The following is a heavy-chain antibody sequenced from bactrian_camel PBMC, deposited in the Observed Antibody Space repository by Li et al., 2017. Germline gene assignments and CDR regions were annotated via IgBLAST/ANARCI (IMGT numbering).Heavy chain of an antibody. Sequence: HVQLVESGGGSVQTGGSLTLSCAASGSTNYMGWFRQAPGREREGVASVVIGSGRTYYADSVKGRFVISQSQDSAKNTPYLQLDSLKTEDTAMYYCTSGGLFYSPDWGQGTQVTVS. CDR2: VVIGSGRT. J-gene: IGHJ4*01. V-gene: IGHV3S54*01. CDR3: TSGGLFYSPD. D-gene: IGHD2*01. CDR1: GSTNY.